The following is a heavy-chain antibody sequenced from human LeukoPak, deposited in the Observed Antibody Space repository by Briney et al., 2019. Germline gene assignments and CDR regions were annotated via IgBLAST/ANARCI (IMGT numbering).Heavy chain of an antibody. J-gene: IGHJ4*02. CDR1: GFTFSSYG. V-gene: IGHV3-30*02. D-gene: IGHD5-18*01. CDR3: AKGYNYAYEY. CDR2: IRYDGSNK. Sequence: PGGSLRLSCAASGFTFSSYGMHWVRQAPGKGLEWVAFIRYDGSNKYYGDSVKGRFTISRDNSKNTLYLQMNSLRPEDTAVYYCAKGYNYAYEYWGQGTLVTVSS.